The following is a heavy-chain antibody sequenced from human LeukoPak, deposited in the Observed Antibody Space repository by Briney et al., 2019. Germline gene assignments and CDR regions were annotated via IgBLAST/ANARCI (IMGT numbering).Heavy chain of an antibody. J-gene: IGHJ5*02. V-gene: IGHV1-2*02. Sequence: ASVKVSCKASGYTFTGYYMHWVRQAPGQGLEWMGWINPNSGGTNYAQKFQGRVTMTGDTSISTAYMELSRLRSDDTAVYYCARDGPPAYCSSTSCENWFDPWGQGTLVTVSS. CDR2: INPNSGGT. D-gene: IGHD2-2*01. CDR3: ARDGPPAYCSSTSCENWFDP. CDR1: GYTFTGYY.